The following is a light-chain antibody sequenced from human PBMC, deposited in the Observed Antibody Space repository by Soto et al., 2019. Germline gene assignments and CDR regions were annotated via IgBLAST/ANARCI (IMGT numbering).Light chain of an antibody. CDR1: QSVSSGY. J-gene: IGKJ2*01. Sequence: ETVMTQSPGTLSLSPGERATLSCRASQSVSSGYLAWYQQKPGQAPRLLIFGASTSATGIPDRFTGSGSGTDFTLTISRLEPEDFAVYYCQQYGISQNTFGQGTKLEIK. CDR2: GAS. CDR3: QQYGISQNT. V-gene: IGKV3-20*01.